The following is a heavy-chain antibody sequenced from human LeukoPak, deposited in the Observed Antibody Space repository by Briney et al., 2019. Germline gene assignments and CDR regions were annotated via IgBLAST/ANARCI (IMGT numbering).Heavy chain of an antibody. Sequence: PGGSLRLSCAASGLTFSSYGMHWVRQAPGKGLEWVAVISYDGTMRNYADSVKGRFTISRDNSKNTLYLQMNSMTAEDTALYYCAKGSCSSTTCYLANPWGQGTLFTVSS. CDR2: ISYDGTMR. V-gene: IGHV3-30*18. J-gene: IGHJ5*02. CDR3: AKGSCSSTTCYLANP. D-gene: IGHD2-2*01. CDR1: GLTFSSYG.